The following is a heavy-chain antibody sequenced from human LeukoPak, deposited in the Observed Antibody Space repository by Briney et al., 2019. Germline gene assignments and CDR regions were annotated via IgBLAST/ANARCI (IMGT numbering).Heavy chain of an antibody. CDR3: ARAALGATHFDY. D-gene: IGHD1-26*01. CDR2: ISTIGIT. CDR1: GGSITSYF. V-gene: IGHV4-4*07. J-gene: IGHJ4*02. Sequence: SETLSFTCTVSGGSITSYFWSWIQQPAGKGLEWIGRISTIGITNYNPSLKSRVTMSIDTSKKQFSLKLSSLTAADTAVYFCARAALGATHFDYWGQGTLVTVSS.